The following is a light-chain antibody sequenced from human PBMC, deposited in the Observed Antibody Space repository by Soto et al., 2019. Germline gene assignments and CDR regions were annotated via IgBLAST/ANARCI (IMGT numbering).Light chain of an antibody. CDR1: SSDVGGYNY. J-gene: IGLJ2*01. CDR3: SSYTSDSTLV. CDR2: EVS. V-gene: IGLV2-14*01. Sequence: QSVLTQPASVSGSPGQSITISCAGTSSDVGGYNYVSWYQQHPDKAPKLMIYEVSNRPSGVSNRFSGSKSGSTASLTISGLQAEDESNYYCSSYTSDSTLVFGGGTKLTVL.